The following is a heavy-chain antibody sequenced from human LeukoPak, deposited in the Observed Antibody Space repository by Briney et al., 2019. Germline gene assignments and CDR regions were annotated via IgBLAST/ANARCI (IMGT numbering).Heavy chain of an antibody. D-gene: IGHD3-10*01. CDR2: FYYSGST. CDR3: ATTLWFGELSDYYYYYYMDV. Sequence: SETLSLTCTVSGGSISSYYWGWIRQPPGKGLEWIGSFYYSGSTYYNPSLRSRVTISVDTSKNQFSLKLSSVTAADTAVYYCATTLWFGELSDYYYYYYMDVWGKGTTVTISS. V-gene: IGHV4-39*01. J-gene: IGHJ6*03. CDR1: GGSISSYY.